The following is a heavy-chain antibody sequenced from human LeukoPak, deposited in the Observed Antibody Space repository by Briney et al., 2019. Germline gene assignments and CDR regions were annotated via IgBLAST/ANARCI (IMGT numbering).Heavy chain of an antibody. CDR2: FYSDGSRT. J-gene: IGHJ3*02. CDR1: GFTLSSNW. V-gene: IGHV3-74*01. D-gene: IGHD6-13*01. Sequence: GGSRRLSCAGSGFTLSSNWMHWVRQAPGKGLVWVSRFYSDGSRTNYADSVKGRFTISGDNAKNTHYLQMNSLRAEDTAVYYCAKEDSSSWSPNTDAFDIWGQGTMVTVSS. CDR3: AKEDSSSWSPNTDAFDI.